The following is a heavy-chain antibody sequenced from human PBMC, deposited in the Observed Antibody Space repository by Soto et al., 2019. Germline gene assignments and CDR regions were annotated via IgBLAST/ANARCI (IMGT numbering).Heavy chain of an antibody. J-gene: IGHJ4*02. Sequence: QVQLVESGGGVVQPGRSLGLSCAASGFTFSSYGMHWVRQAPGKGLEWVAVIYYDGSNKYYADSVKGRFTISRDNSKNTLYLQMNRRRAEDTAVYYCARSQYSSSWYPFDYWGQGTLVTVSS. V-gene: IGHV3-33*01. CDR1: GFTFSSYG. CDR3: ARSQYSSSWYPFDY. D-gene: IGHD6-13*01. CDR2: IYYDGSNK.